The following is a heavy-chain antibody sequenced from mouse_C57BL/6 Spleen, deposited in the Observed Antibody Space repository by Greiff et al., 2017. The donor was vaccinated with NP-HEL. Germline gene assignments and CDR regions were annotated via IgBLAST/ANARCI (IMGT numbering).Heavy chain of an antibody. J-gene: IGHJ2*01. CDR2: INPNNGGT. V-gene: IGHV1-18*01. D-gene: IGHD2-4*01. CDR1: GYTFTDYN. CDR3: ARRVYYDYAYYFDY. Sequence: DVKLQESGPELVKPGASVKIPCKASGYTFTDYNMDWVKQSHGKSLEWIGDINPNNGGTIYNQKFKGKATLTVDKSSSTAYMELRSLTSEDTAVYYCARRVYYDYAYYFDYWGQGTTLTVSS.